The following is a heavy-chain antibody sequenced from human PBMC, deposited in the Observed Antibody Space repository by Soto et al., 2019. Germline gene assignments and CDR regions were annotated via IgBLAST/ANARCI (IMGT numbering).Heavy chain of an antibody. V-gene: IGHV4-38-2*01. D-gene: IGHD6-19*01. CDR2: IYHSGDT. CDR1: GYSLTSGYY. CDR3: ARARIVVAGTIVDY. J-gene: IGHJ4*02. Sequence: ETLSLTCAVSGYSLTSGYYCGWIRQPPGKGLEWIGSIYHSGDTYYNPSLKSRVTISVDTSKNHFSLKLTSVTAADTAVYYCARARIVVAGTIVDYWGQGTLVTVSS.